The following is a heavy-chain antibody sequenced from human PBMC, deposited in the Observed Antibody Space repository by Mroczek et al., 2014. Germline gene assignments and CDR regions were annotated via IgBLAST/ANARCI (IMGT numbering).Heavy chain of an antibody. J-gene: IGHJ4*02. CDR2: IYTSGST. CDR3: ARDTQTYYYDSSGSYFDY. Sequence: QVQLVESGPGLVKPSQTLSLTCTVSGGSISSGSYYWSWIRQPAGKGLEWIGRIYTSGSTNYNPSLKSRVTISVDTSKNQFSLKLSSVTAADTAVYYCARDTQTYYYDSSGSYFDYWGQGTLVTVSS. D-gene: IGHD3-22*01. CDR1: GGSISSGSYY. V-gene: IGHV4-61*02.